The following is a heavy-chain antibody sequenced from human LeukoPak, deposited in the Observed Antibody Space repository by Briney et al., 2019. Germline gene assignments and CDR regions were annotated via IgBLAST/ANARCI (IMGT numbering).Heavy chain of an antibody. Sequence: SETLSLTCTVSGGSMSSSSYYWGWIRQPPGKGLEWIGSIYYSGSTYYNPSLKRRVTISVDTSKNQFSLKLSSVTAADTAVYYCARRQIIRSPGSKRYYYYYMDVWGKGTTVTVSS. J-gene: IGHJ6*03. CDR2: IYYSGST. V-gene: IGHV4-39*07. CDR1: GGSMSSSSYY. CDR3: ARRQIIRSPGSKRYYYYYMDV. D-gene: IGHD2-15*01.